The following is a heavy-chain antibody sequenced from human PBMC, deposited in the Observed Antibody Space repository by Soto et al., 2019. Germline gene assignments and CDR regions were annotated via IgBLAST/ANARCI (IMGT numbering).Heavy chain of an antibody. V-gene: IGHV3-48*03. CDR1: GFAFSTYE. CDR3: ARDLIDYYYYGMDV. CDR2: IGSRSTTI. D-gene: IGHD2-15*01. J-gene: IGHJ6*02. Sequence: PGGSLRLSCAASGFAFSTYEMNWVRQAPGKGLEWLSYIGSRSTTIYYADSAKGRFTVSRDNAKNSLYLQMNSLRAEDTAVYYCARDLIDYYYYGMDVWGQGTTVTVSS.